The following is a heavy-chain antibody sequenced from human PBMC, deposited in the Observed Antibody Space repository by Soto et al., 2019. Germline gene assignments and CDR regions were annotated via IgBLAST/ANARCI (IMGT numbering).Heavy chain of an antibody. CDR2: ISGSGESK. J-gene: IGHJ4*02. CDR3: AKTSGVIVVVTSFDH. CDR1: GVTFSIYA. Sequence: PGGSLRLSCEVSGVTFSIYAMTWVRQAPGRGLEWVSAISGSGESKYDADSVKGRFTISRDNSKNTLYLQMNSLRPEDTAIYYCAKTSGVIVVVTSFDHWGQGTLVTVSS. D-gene: IGHD3-22*01. V-gene: IGHV3-23*01.